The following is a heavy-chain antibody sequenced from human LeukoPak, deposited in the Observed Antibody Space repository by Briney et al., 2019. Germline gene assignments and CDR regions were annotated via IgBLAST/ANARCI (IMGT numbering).Heavy chain of an antibody. CDR1: GYTFTVYY. D-gene: IGHD3-10*01. CDR2: VIPNNGGT. CDR3: ARGVLLQGRGAFDI. Sequence: GASVKASCKASGYTFTVYYIHWLRQAPGQGLEWMGWVIPNNGGTNYAQNYQGRVTMTRDTSINTAYMELSSLTYDDTAVYYCARGVLLQGRGAFDIWGQGAMVTVSS. J-gene: IGHJ3*02. V-gene: IGHV1-2*02.